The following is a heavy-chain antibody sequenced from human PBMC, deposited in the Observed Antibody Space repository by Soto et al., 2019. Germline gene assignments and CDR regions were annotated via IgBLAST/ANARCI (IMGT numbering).Heavy chain of an antibody. Sequence: QVQLVQSGAEVKSPGASVKVSCKASGYTFTSYEINCVRQATGQGFEWMGWMNPNSGGTRYGQKFQARVTMTRDTAISRAYMELRSLASEDTAVYYCARGHTGMIDYWGQGALVSVSS. CDR3: ARGHTGMIDY. CDR1: GYTFTSYE. CDR2: MNPNSGGT. J-gene: IGHJ4*02. V-gene: IGHV1-8*01.